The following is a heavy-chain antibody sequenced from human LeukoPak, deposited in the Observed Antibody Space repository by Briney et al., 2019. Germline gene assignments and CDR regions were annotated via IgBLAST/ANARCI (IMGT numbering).Heavy chain of an antibody. Sequence: GGSLRLSCAASGFTFDDYAMHWVRQAPGKGLEWVSGISWNSGSIGYADSVKGRFTISRDNAKNSLYLQMNSLRAEDTALYYCAKSHCSGGSCPYYFDYWGQGTLVTVSS. CDR2: ISWNSGSI. CDR3: AKSHCSGGSCPYYFDY. J-gene: IGHJ4*02. CDR1: GFTFDDYA. D-gene: IGHD2-15*01. V-gene: IGHV3-9*01.